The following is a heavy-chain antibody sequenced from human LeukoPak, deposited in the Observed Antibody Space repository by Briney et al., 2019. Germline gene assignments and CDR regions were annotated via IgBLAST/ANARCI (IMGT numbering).Heavy chain of an antibody. CDR1: GFTFNLYA. J-gene: IGHJ4*02. Sequence: PGGSLRLSCATSGFTFNLYAIHWVRQAPGKGLEWVAVISYDGTNKYYADSVKGRFTISRDNSKDSLSLQMNSLRADDTAVYYCARGKWYDILTGPFDYWGQGTLVTVSS. D-gene: IGHD3-9*01. CDR2: ISYDGTNK. V-gene: IGHV3-30*04. CDR3: ARGKWYDILTGPFDY.